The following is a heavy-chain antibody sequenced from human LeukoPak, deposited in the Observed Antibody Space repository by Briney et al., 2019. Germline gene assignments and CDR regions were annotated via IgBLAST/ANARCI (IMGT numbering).Heavy chain of an antibody. D-gene: IGHD4-17*01. CDR3: GKELDYGDYLDY. V-gene: IGHV3-21*04. CDR2: ISSSSSYI. Sequence: GGSLRLSCAASGFTFSSYSMNWVRQAPGKGLEWVSSISSSSSYIYYADSVKGRFTISRDNSKNTLYLQMNSLRVEDTAVYYCGKELDYGDYLDYWGQGTLVTVSS. CDR1: GFTFSSYS. J-gene: IGHJ4*02.